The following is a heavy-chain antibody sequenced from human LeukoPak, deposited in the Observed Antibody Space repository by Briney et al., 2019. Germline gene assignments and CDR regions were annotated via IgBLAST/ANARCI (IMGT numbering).Heavy chain of an antibody. J-gene: IGHJ4*02. V-gene: IGHV1-3*04. CDR1: GYTFTSYA. Sequence: ASVKVSCKASGYTFTSYAMHWVRQAPGQRLEWMGWINSGNGNTKYSQKFQGRVTSTRDTSASTVYMELSSLRSEDTAVYYCARVGYYYDSSGYYYSHFDYWGQGTLVTVSS. D-gene: IGHD3-22*01. CDR2: INSGNGNT. CDR3: ARVGYYYDSSGYYYSHFDY.